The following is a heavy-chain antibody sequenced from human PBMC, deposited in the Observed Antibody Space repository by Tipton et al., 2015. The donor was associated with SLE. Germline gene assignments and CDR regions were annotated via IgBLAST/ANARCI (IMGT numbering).Heavy chain of an antibody. CDR1: GGSISSSSYY. CDR2: VFYSGST. Sequence: TLSLTCIVSGGSISSSSYYWGWIRQPPGKGLEWIGSVFYSGSTYYNPSLKSRVTISVDTSKNHFSLKLSSVTAADTAVYYCAREAELTGVNGGQGTLVTVSS. CDR3: AREAELTGVN. J-gene: IGHJ4*02. V-gene: IGHV4-39*02. D-gene: IGHD7-27*01.